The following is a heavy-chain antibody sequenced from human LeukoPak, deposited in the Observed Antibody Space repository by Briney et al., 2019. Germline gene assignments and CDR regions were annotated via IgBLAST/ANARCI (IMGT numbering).Heavy chain of an antibody. D-gene: IGHD3-22*01. CDR3: ARARYYYDSSGYFADY. CDR2: ISSSSSTI. J-gene: IGHJ4*02. CDR1: GFTFRSYS. Sequence: QPGGSLRLSCAASGFTFRSYSTNWVRQAPGKGLEWVSYISSSSSTIYYADSVKGRFTISRDNAKNSLYLQMNSLRDEDTAVYYCARARYYYDSSGYFADYWGQGTLVTVSS. V-gene: IGHV3-48*02.